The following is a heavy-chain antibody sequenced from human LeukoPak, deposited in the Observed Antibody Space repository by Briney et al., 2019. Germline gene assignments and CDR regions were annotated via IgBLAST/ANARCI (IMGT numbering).Heavy chain of an antibody. CDR1: GYTFTSYG. CDR3: ATGPVLLGSSWKYNWFDP. CDR2: INPNSGGT. J-gene: IGHJ5*02. Sequence: GASVKVSCKASGYTFTSYGINWVRQAPGQGLEWMGWINPNSGGTNYAQKFQGRVTMTRDTSISTAYMELSRLRSEDTAVYYCATGPVLLGSSWKYNWFDPWGQGTLVTVSS. D-gene: IGHD6-13*01. V-gene: IGHV1-2*02.